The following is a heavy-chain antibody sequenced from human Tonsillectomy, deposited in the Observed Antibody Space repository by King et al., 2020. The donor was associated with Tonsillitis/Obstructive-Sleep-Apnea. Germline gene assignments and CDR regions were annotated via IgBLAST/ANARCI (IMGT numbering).Heavy chain of an antibody. V-gene: IGHV3-11*05. CDR3: ARSTSDSGGDYYYYMDV. J-gene: IGHJ6*03. Sequence: VQLVESGGGLVKPGGALRLSCAASGFTFSDYYMSWIRQAPGKGLEWVSYISTSSSYTNSADSVKGRFTISRDNAKNSLYLQMNSLRAEDTAVYYCARSTSDSGGDYYYYMDVWGKGTTVTVSS. CDR2: ISTSSSYT. CDR1: GFTFSDYY. D-gene: IGHD4-17*01.